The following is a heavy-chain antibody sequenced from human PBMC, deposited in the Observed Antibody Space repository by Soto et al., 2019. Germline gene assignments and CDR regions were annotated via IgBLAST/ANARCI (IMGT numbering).Heavy chain of an antibody. CDR1: GGSISSGGYY. D-gene: IGHD5-18*01. CDR2: IDYSGST. Sequence: QVQLQESGPGLVKPSQTLSLTCSVSGGSISSGGYYWCWVRQLPGKGLEWIGYIDYSGSTNYNPSIKSRLIMSGDTSKNHFSLQLTSVTAADTAVYYCARRDSGYIHGPPHYYYGLDVWGQGTTVTVSS. CDR3: ARRDSGYIHGPPHYYYGLDV. V-gene: IGHV4-31*03. J-gene: IGHJ6*02.